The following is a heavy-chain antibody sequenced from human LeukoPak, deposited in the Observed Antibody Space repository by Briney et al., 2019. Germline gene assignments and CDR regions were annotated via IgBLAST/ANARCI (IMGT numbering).Heavy chain of an antibody. V-gene: IGHV3-23*01. Sequence: GGSLRLSCAASGFTFSSYAMSWVRQAPGKGLEWVSAISGSDGSTYYAASVKGRFTISRDNSKNTLYLQMNSLRHEDTAVYYCATTGYSNRNYWGQGTLVTVSS. D-gene: IGHD6-13*01. CDR2: ISGSDGST. CDR1: GFTFSSYA. CDR3: ATTGYSNRNY. J-gene: IGHJ4*02.